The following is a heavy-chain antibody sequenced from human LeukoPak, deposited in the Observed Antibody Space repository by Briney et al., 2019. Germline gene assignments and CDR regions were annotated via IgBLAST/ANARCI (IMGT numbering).Heavy chain of an antibody. J-gene: IGHJ6*02. Sequence: SGTLSLTCTVSGDSINSLDLWSWVRQPPGKGLEWIGEMYLSGTTHSNPSVKSRVTISVDTSKNQFSLKLSSVTAADTAVYYCARGGIAAAGTWHYYYGMDVWGQGTTVTVSS. CDR3: ARGGIAAAGTWHYYYGMDV. CDR1: GDSINSLDL. D-gene: IGHD6-13*01. CDR2: MYLSGTT. V-gene: IGHV4-4*02.